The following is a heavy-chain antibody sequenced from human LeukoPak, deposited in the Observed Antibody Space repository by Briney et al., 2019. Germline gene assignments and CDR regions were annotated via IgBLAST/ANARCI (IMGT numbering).Heavy chain of an antibody. J-gene: IGHJ4*02. D-gene: IGHD3-3*01. CDR1: GGTFSSYA. CDR2: IIPIFGTA. CDR3: ARGLGFLEWLEDY. V-gene: IGHV1-69*13. Sequence: SVTVSCKASGGTFSSYAISWVRQAPGQGLEWMGGIIPIFGTANYAQKFQGRVTITADESTSTAYMELSSLRSEDTAVYYCARGLGFLEWLEDYWGQGTLVTVSS.